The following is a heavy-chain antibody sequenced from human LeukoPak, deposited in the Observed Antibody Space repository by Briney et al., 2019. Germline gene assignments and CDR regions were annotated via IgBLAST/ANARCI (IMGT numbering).Heavy chain of an antibody. CDR2: ISGSGGRT. CDR3: AKVSSSGYYYRFGVDY. J-gene: IGHJ4*02. D-gene: IGHD3-22*01. V-gene: IGHV3-23*01. CDR1: GFTFGSYA. Sequence: GGSLRLSCAASGFTFGSYAMSWVRQAPGRGLEWVSAISGSGGRTYYADSVKGRFTISRDNSENTLYLQMNSLRAEDTSVYSCAKVSSSGYYYRFGVDYWGQGTLVTVSS.